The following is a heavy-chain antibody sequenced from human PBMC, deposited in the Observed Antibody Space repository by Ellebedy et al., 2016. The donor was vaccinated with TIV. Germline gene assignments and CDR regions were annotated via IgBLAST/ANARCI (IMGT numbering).Heavy chain of an antibody. CDR2: IYYTGST. J-gene: IGHJ4*02. Sequence: MPSETLSLTCTVSGGSISSSSYYWGWIRQPPGKGLEWIGSIYYTGSTFYNPSLKSRVTISVHTSKNQFSLKVTSVTAADTAIYYCARGRNARYFGSENFDYWGQGTLVTVSS. D-gene: IGHD3-10*01. CDR3: ARGRNARYFGSENFDY. CDR1: GGSISSSSYY. V-gene: IGHV4-39*07.